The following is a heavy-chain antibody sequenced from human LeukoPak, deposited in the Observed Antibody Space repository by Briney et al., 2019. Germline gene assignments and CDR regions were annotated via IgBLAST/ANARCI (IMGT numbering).Heavy chain of an antibody. J-gene: IGHJ6*03. CDR1: GYTFTGYY. D-gene: IGHD3-9*01. Sequence: ASVKVSCKASGYTFTGYYIHWVRQAPGQGLEWMGWINPNSGVTHYPQKFQGRVTMTRDTSISTAYMELSRLRSDDTAVYYCARGLTGVYYYYMDVWGKGTTVTVSS. V-gene: IGHV1-2*02. CDR3: ARGLTGVYYYYMDV. CDR2: INPNSGVT.